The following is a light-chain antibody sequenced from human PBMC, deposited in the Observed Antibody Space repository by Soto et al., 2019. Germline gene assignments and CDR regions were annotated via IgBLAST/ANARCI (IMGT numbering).Light chain of an antibody. V-gene: IGKV3-15*01. CDR2: GAS. Sequence: EIVMTQSPVTLSVSPGERATLSCRASQSVSSKLAWYQQKPGQAPRLLIYGASTRATGIPARFSGSGSGTEFTLSISSLXXEXXXXYYCQQYNNWPQTFGQGTKLEIK. CDR1: QSVSSK. J-gene: IGKJ2*01. CDR3: QQYNNWPQT.